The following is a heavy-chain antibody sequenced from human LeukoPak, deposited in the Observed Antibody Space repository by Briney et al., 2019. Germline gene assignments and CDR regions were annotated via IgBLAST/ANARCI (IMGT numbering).Heavy chain of an antibody. V-gene: IGHV4-34*01. J-gene: IGHJ4*02. D-gene: IGHD5-24*01. CDR2: INHSGST. Sequence: SETLSLTCAVYGGSFSGYYWSWIRQPLGKGLEWIGEINHSGSTNYNPSLKSRVTISVDTSKNQFSLKLSSVTAADTAVYYCARVEMATRFDYWGQGTLVTVSS. CDR1: GGSFSGYY. CDR3: ARVEMATRFDY.